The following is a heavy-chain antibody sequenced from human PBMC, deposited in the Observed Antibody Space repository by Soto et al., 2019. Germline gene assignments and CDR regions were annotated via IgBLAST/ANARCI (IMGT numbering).Heavy chain of an antibody. V-gene: IGHV3-11*06. Sequence: AGSLRLSCAASGFTFSDYYMSWIRQAPGKGLEWFSYISSSSSYTNYADSVKGRFTISRDNAKNSLYLQMNSLRAEDTAVYYCARAESSYDSSGYTRYFDYWGQGTLVTVSS. CDR1: GFTFSDYY. CDR3: ARAESSYDSSGYTRYFDY. D-gene: IGHD3-22*01. CDR2: ISSSSSYT. J-gene: IGHJ4*02.